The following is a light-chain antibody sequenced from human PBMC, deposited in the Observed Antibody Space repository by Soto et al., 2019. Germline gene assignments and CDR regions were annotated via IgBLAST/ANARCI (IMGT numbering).Light chain of an antibody. Sequence: EIVLTQSPGTLSLSPGERATLSCRASQTVTSTFLAWYQQKPGQAPRLLIYGASRRATGIPDRFSGSGSGTDFPLTITRLEPEDFAVYYFHQYDSSRTFGQGTKVEMK. CDR3: HQYDSSRT. CDR1: QTVTSTF. CDR2: GAS. V-gene: IGKV3-20*01. J-gene: IGKJ1*01.